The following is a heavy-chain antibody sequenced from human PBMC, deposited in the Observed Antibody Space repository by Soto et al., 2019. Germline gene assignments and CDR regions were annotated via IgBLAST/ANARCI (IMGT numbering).Heavy chain of an antibody. D-gene: IGHD3-16*01. Sequence: PSETLSLTCTVSGDSIGRGNKYWSWIRQAPGKGLEWIGYIFSSGTTYYNPSLKSRLTMSLDTSQNQLSLKLNSVTAADTAVYFCARVPSPFDFYYAMDVWGQGTTVTVSS. CDR3: ARVPSPFDFYYAMDV. J-gene: IGHJ6*02. CDR1: GDSIGRGNKY. CDR2: IFSSGTT. V-gene: IGHV4-30-4*02.